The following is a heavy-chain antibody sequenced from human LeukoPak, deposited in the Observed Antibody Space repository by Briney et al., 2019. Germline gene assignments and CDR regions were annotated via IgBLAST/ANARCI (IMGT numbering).Heavy chain of an antibody. CDR2: ISGSGGSI. V-gene: IGHV3-23*01. D-gene: IGHD3-22*01. CDR3: AKGYYYDSSGSNYFDY. Sequence: PGGSLRLSCAASGFTFSSYGMSWVRQAPGKGLEWVSAISGSGGSIYYADSVKGRFTISRDNSKNTLYLQMNSLRAEDTAVYYCAKGYYYDSSGSNYFDYWGQGTLVTVSS. CDR1: GFTFSSYG. J-gene: IGHJ4*02.